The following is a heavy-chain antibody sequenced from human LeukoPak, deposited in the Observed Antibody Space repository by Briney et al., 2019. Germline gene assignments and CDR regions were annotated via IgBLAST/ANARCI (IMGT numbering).Heavy chain of an antibody. CDR1: GFSLSTSGVG. D-gene: IGHD5-24*01. Sequence: SGPTLVKPTQTLTLTCTFSGFSLSTSGVGVGWIRQPPGRALEWLALIYWNEDKRYSPSLKSRITITKDTSKNQVVLTLTNMDPVDTATYYCAHRRQSVATIAPHFDYWGQGSLVTVTS. J-gene: IGHJ4*02. V-gene: IGHV2-5*01. CDR2: IYWNEDK. CDR3: AHRRQSVATIAPHFDY.